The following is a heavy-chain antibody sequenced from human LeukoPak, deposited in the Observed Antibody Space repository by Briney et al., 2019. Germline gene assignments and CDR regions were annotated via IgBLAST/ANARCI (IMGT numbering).Heavy chain of an antibody. V-gene: IGHV1-24*01. D-gene: IGHD1-26*01. Sequence: ASVKVSCKVSGYTLTELSMHWVRQAPGKGLEWMGGFYPEDGETIYAQKFQGRVTITGDKSTNTAYMELSSLRSEHTAVYYCAAEAPELLRSYGYFYYWGQRTLVTFSS. J-gene: IGHJ4*02. CDR2: FYPEDGET. CDR1: GYTLTELS. CDR3: AAEAPELLRSYGYFYY.